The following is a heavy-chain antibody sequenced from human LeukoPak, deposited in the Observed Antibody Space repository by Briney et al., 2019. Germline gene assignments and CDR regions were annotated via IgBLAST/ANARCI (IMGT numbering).Heavy chain of an antibody. Sequence: GGSLRLSCAASGFTFSSYWMSWVRQAPGKGLEWVANIKQDGSEKYYVDSVKSRFTISRDNAKNSLYLQMNSLRAEDTAVYYCARDLSSNGYLQYYFDYWGQGTLVTVSS. V-gene: IGHV3-7*01. CDR2: IKQDGSEK. CDR1: GFTFSSYW. J-gene: IGHJ4*02. CDR3: ARDLSSNGYLQYYFDY. D-gene: IGHD4-11*01.